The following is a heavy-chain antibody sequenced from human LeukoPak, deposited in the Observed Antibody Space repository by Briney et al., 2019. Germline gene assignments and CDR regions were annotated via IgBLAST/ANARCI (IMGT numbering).Heavy chain of an antibody. CDR2: IIQTGST. V-gene: IGHV4-34*12. CDR3: ARVGLGRDKGAFDI. D-gene: IGHD3/OR15-3a*01. Sequence: SETLSLTCAVYGGSFGGYYWSWIRQPPGKGLEWIGEIIQTGSTNYSPSLRSRVTISLDTSKSQFSLKLSSVSAADTSTYYCARVGLGRDKGAFDIWGQGTMVTVSS. J-gene: IGHJ3*02. CDR1: GGSFGGYY.